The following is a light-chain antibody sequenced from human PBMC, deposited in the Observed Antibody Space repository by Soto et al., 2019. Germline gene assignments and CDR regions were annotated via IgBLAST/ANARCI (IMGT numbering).Light chain of an antibody. CDR2: GAS. V-gene: IGKV3-20*01. CDR1: QSVGNNY. J-gene: IGKJ2*01. Sequence: EIVLTQSPGTLSLSPGERATLSCRASQSVGNNYLAWYQQKPGQAPRLLIYGASSRATGIPDRFSGSGSGTAFTLTISRLEPEDFAVYYCQQYSSSLMYTFGQGTKLEIK. CDR3: QQYSSSLMYT.